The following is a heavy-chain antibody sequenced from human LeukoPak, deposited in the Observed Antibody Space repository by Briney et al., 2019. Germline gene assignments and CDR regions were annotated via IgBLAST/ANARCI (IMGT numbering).Heavy chain of an antibody. Sequence: GESLKISCKGSGYSFTSYWIGWVRQMPGKGLEWMGTIYPGDSDTRYSPSFQGQVTISADKSISTAYLQWSSLKASDTAMYYCARQRRYYGSGSYPPDFDYWGQGALVTVSS. CDR2: IYPGDSDT. CDR1: GYSFTSYW. CDR3: ARQRRYYGSGSYPPDFDY. D-gene: IGHD3-10*01. J-gene: IGHJ4*02. V-gene: IGHV5-51*01.